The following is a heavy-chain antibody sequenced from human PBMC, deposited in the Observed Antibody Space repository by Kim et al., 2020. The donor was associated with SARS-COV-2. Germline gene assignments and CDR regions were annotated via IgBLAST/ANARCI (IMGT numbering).Heavy chain of an antibody. CDR1: GFSFSDYD. J-gene: IGHJ4*02. CDR2: ISTTGRTR. V-gene: IGHV3-23*01. D-gene: IGHD2-8*02. CDR3: AKARTVSSSIIYYFDS. Sequence: GGSLRLSCAASGFSFSDYDMTWVRQAPGKGLEWVSSISTTGRTRDYADSVKGRFTISRDNSKRTVHLEVNSLRAEDTATYFCAKARTVSSSIIYYFDSWGRGTLVTVSS.